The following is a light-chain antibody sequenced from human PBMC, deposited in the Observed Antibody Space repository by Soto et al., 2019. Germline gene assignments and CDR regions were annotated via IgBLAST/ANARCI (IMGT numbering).Light chain of an antibody. CDR2: EGS. CDR3: CSYAGSSTYV. CDR1: SSDVGSYNL. V-gene: IGLV2-23*01. J-gene: IGLJ1*01. Sequence: HSVRTQPASVSGSPGQSITISCTGTSSDVGSYNLVSQYQQHPGKAPKLMIYEGSKRPSGVSNRFSGSKSGNTASLTISGLQAEDEADYYCCSYAGSSTYVFGTGTKVTVL.